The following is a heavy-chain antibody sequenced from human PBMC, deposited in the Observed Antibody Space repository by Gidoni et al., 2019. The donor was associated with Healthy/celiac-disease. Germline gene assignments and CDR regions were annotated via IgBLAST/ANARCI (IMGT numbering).Heavy chain of an antibody. CDR2: IYYSGST. V-gene: IGHV4-31*01. Sequence: EWIGYIYYSGSTYYNPSLKSQVTISVDTSKNQFSLKLSSVTAADTAVYYCARVWTATRGWFDPWGQGTLVTVSS. D-gene: IGHD2-21*02. CDR3: ARVWTATRGWFDP. J-gene: IGHJ5*02.